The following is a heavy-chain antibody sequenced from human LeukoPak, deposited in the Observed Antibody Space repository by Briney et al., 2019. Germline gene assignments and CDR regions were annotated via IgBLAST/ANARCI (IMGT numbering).Heavy chain of an antibody. V-gene: IGHV3-72*01. D-gene: IGHD1-26*01. CDR3: ARSRLGALDS. Sequence: GGSLRLSCAASGFFFSDPYMEWVRQAPGKGLERVGRIKNKAKSYTTEYAASVKGRFTISRDDSKNSVYLQMDSLKTEDTAVYFCARSRLGALDSWGQGTLVTVSS. J-gene: IGHJ4*02. CDR2: IKNKAKSYTT. CDR1: GFFFSDPY.